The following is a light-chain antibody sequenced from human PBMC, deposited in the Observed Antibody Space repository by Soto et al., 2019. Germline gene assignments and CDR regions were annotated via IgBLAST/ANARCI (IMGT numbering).Light chain of an antibody. CDR1: SSDVGSYNL. CDR2: EGS. J-gene: IGLJ1*01. Sequence: QSALTQPASVSGSPGQSITISCTGTSSDVGSYNLVSWYQQHPGKAPQFMIYEGSKRPSGVSNRFSGSKSGNTASLTISGLQAEDEADYYCCSYAGSSTYVFGTGTTVTVL. V-gene: IGLV2-23*01. CDR3: CSYAGSSTYV.